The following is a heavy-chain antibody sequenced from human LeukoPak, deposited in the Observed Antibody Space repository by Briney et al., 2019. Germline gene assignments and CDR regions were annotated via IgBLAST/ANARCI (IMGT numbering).Heavy chain of an antibody. Sequence: SVKVSCKASGYTFTSYGISWVRQAPGQGLEWMGGIIPIFGTANYAQKFQGRVTITTDESTSTAYMELSSLRSEDTAVYYCARGIAARPDYYYYMDVWGKGTTVTASS. D-gene: IGHD6-6*01. J-gene: IGHJ6*03. CDR2: IIPIFGTA. CDR3: ARGIAARPDYYYYMDV. CDR1: GYTFTSYG. V-gene: IGHV1-69*05.